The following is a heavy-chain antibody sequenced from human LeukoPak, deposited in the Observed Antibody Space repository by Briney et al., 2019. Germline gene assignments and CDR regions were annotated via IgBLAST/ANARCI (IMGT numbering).Heavy chain of an antibody. CDR1: GFTFSSYG. Sequence: PGRSLRLSCAASGFTFSSYGMHWVRQAPGKGLEWVAVISYDGSNKYYADSVEGRFTISRDNSKNTLYLQMNSLKTEDTAVYYCTFRGGWGQGTLVTVSS. CDR2: ISYDGSNK. V-gene: IGHV3-30*03. J-gene: IGHJ4*02. D-gene: IGHD3-10*01. CDR3: TFRGG.